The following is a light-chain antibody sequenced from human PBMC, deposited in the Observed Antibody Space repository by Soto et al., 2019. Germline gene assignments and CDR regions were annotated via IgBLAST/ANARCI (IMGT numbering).Light chain of an antibody. CDR3: SSYTSSNTSVV. CDR2: DVS. Sequence: QSVMTQPGSVYGSPGLSITISCTGTSSYVGGYNYVSWYQQHPGKAPNVMIYDVSNRPSVVSDRCSGSKSGNTASLTISGLQAEEEADFYCSSYTSSNTSVVFGGGTK. V-gene: IGLV2-14*03. CDR1: SSYVGGYNY. J-gene: IGLJ2*01.